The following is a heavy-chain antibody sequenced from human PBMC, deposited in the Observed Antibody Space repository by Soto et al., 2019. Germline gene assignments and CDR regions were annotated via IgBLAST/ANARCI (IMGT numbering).Heavy chain of an antibody. Sequence: QVQLVESGGGVVQPGRSLRLSGAASEFTFSNYGMHWVRQAPGKGLECVAVILNDGSNRYHADSVKDRFTISRDNSKNTLYLQMNSLRAEDTAVYYCARDDEYSGNGMDVWGQGTTVTVS. CDR3: ARDDEYSGNGMDV. J-gene: IGHJ6*02. CDR1: EFTFSNYG. CDR2: ILNDGSNR. V-gene: IGHV3-33*01. D-gene: IGHD3-10*01.